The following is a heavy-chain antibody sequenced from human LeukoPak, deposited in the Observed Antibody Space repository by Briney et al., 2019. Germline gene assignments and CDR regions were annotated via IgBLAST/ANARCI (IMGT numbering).Heavy chain of an antibody. CDR1: GFTFSTSA. Sequence: GGSLRLSCAASGFTFSTSAMSWVRQAPGKGLEWVSVISAGGSNTYYADSVKGRFTISSDNSKNTLYLQILRLRADDTAVYYCAKSDGPYSNKFYYYYMDVWGKGTTVTVSS. CDR3: AKSDGPYSNKFYYYYMDV. CDR2: ISAGGSNT. V-gene: IGHV3-23*01. D-gene: IGHD2-15*01. J-gene: IGHJ6*03.